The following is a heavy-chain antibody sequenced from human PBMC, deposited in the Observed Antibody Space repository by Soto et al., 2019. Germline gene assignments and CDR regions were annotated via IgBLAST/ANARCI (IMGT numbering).Heavy chain of an antibody. V-gene: IGHV3-66*04. CDR3: AGHSHKDY. Sequence: EVQLVESGGGLVQPGGSLRLSCAASGFTVSSNYVSWVRQAPGKGLEWVSVVYSGGSTYYADSVKCRFTSSRDNSKNTLYLQMNSLRAEDTAVYYCAGHSHKDYWGQGTLVTVSS. CDR1: GFTVSSNY. CDR2: VYSGGST. J-gene: IGHJ4*02.